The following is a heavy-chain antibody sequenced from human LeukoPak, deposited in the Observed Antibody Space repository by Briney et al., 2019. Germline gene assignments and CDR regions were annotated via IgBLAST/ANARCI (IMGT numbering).Heavy chain of an antibody. CDR1: GFTFSDYY. CDR2: ISSSSRDI. D-gene: IGHD1-26*01. Sequence: HPGGSLRLSCAASGFTFSDYYMSWIRQAPGKGLEWVAAISSSSRDIFYADSVKGRFSISRDNTQNSLSLRMNSLRAEDTAVYYCARDKIVGATHFDYWGQGALVTVSS. CDR3: ARDKIVGATHFDY. V-gene: IGHV3-11*06. J-gene: IGHJ4*02.